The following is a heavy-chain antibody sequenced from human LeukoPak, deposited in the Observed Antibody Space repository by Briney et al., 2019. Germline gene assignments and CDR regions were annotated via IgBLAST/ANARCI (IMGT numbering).Heavy chain of an antibody. D-gene: IGHD6-25*01. CDR2: IYPGGTT. J-gene: IGHJ4*02. CDR1: GFTVSSNY. CDR3: ARESSGYYFDY. V-gene: IGHV3-53*01. Sequence: GGSLRLSCVASGFTVSSNYMSWVRQAPGKGPECVSVIYPGGTTYYADSVKGRFTISRDDSKNTLYLQMYSLRAEDTAVYYCARESSGYYFDYWGQGTLVTVSS.